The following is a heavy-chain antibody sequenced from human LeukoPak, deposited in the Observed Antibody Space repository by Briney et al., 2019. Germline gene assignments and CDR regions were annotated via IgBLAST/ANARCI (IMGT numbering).Heavy chain of an antibody. CDR2: ISDDGSNK. CDR1: GVTFSSYA. Sequence: GGSLRLSCAASGVTFSSYAMHWVRQAPGTGLGWVAVISDDGSNKYYADSVKGRFTISRDNSKNTLYLQMNSLRAEDRAVYYCATGDRYGSGSYYIFDYRGQGTLVTVSS. CDR3: ATGDRYGSGSYYIFDY. D-gene: IGHD3-10*01. J-gene: IGHJ4*02. V-gene: IGHV3-30*04.